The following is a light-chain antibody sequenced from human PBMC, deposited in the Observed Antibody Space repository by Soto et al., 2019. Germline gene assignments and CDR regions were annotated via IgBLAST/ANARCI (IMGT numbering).Light chain of an antibody. CDR2: DAS. CDR1: QRVSSRS. CDR3: QQYGGSRRT. Sequence: EIVLTQFPGSLSLSPGERATLSCRASQRVSSRSLAWYQQKRGQATRLLMHDASCRATGILDRVRGSGAGTDLTLTISRLEPEDVAVYYCQQYGGSRRTFGQGTGVDIK. V-gene: IGKV3-20*01. J-gene: IGKJ1*01.